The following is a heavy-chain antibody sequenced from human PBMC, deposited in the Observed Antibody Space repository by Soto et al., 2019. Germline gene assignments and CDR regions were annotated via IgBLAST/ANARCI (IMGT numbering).Heavy chain of an antibody. Sequence: SAKVSFQTSGYTFTDYDITWVRQATVQGLEWIGWMNPNSGETGYAQKFQGRVTMTRSASLSTAYLELSSLRSEDTAVYYCARVAVAARPRWYNWFDPWGQGTLVTVYS. D-gene: IGHD2-15*01. CDR2: MNPNSGET. J-gene: IGHJ5*02. V-gene: IGHV1-8*01. CDR3: ARVAVAARPRWYNWFDP. CDR1: GYTFTDYD.